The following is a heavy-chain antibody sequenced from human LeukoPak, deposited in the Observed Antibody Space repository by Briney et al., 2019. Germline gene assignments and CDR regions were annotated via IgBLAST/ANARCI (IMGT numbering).Heavy chain of an antibody. CDR3: ARLRHGSGSYYNEGNDY. CDR1: GGSISSSSYY. J-gene: IGHJ4*02. CDR2: IYYSGST. V-gene: IGHV4-39*01. D-gene: IGHD3-10*01. Sequence: SETLSLTCTVSGGSISSSSYYWGWIRQPLGKGLEWIGSIYYSGSTYYNPSLKSRVTISVDTSKNQFSLKLSSVTAADTAVYYCARLRHGSGSYYNEGNDYWGQGTLVTVSS.